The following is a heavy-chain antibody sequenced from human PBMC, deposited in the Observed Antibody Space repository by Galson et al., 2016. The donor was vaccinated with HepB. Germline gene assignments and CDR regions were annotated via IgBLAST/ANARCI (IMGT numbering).Heavy chain of an antibody. Sequence: SLRLSCAGSEFMFTNYVTSWVRQAPGKGLEWVSGFSGLGDRTYYADSVKGRLTISRDYSKNMLYLQINSLRAEDMAVYVCAKYLCFFSGCYQRGTDVWGHGTTFTVSS. J-gene: IGHJ6*02. CDR3: AKYLCFFSGCYQRGTDV. V-gene: IGHV3-23*01. CDR1: EFMFTNYV. D-gene: IGHD2-21*01. CDR2: FSGLGDRT.